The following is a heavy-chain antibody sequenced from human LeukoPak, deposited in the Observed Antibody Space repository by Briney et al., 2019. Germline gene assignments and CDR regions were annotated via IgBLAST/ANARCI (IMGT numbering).Heavy chain of an antibody. J-gene: IGHJ5*02. V-gene: IGHV3-23*01. D-gene: IGHD5-18*01. CDR1: GFTFSSYA. Sequence: AGGSLRLSCAACGFTFSSYAMSWVRQAPGKGLEWVSAISGSGGSTYYADSVKGRFTISRDNSKNTLYLQMNSLRAEDTAVYYCAKARGLDTAMAWGQGTLVTVSS. CDR3: AKARGLDTAMA. CDR2: ISGSGGST.